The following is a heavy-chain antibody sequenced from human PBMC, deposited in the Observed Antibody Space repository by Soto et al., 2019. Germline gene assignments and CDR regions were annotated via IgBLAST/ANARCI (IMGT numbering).Heavy chain of an antibody. CDR1: GFTFSSYD. D-gene: IGHD3-9*01. V-gene: IGHV3-13*01. Sequence: EVQLVESGGGLVQPGGSLRLSCAASGFTFSSYDMHWVRQATGKGLEWVSAIGTAGDTYYPGSVKGRFTISRENAKNSLYLEMDSLRAGDTAVYYCARGTGDAFDIWGQGTMVTVSS. CDR2: IGTAGDT. J-gene: IGHJ3*02. CDR3: ARGTGDAFDI.